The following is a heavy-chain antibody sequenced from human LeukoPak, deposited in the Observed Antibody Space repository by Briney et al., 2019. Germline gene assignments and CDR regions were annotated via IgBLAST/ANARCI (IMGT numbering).Heavy chain of an antibody. CDR3: ARGPYYDFWSGYLPTRDYYYYYMGV. CDR1: GGSISSSSYY. CDR2: IYYSGST. Sequence: PSETLSLTCTVSGGSISSSSYYWGWIRQPPGKGLEWIGSIYYSGSTYYNPSLKSRVTISVDTSKNQFSLKLSSVTAADTAVYYCARGPYYDFWSGYLPTRDYYYYYMGVWGKGTTVTISS. V-gene: IGHV4-39*07. D-gene: IGHD3-3*01. J-gene: IGHJ6*03.